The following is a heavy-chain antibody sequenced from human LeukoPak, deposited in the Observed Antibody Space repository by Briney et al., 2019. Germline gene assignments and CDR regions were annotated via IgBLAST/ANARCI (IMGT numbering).Heavy chain of an antibody. CDR1: GGSISSGGYY. J-gene: IGHJ4*02. CDR2: IYHSGST. CDR3: AREGYSPFDY. D-gene: IGHD5-18*01. Sequence: SETLSLTCTVSGGSISSGGYYWSWIRQPPGKGLEWIGYIYHSGSTYYNPSLKSRVTISVDRSKNQFSLKLSSVTAADTAVYYCAREGYSPFDYWGQGTLVTVSS. V-gene: IGHV4-30-2*01.